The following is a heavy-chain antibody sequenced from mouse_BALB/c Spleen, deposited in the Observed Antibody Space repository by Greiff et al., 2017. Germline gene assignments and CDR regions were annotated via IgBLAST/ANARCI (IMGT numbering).Heavy chain of an antibody. CDR2: INPYNDGT. V-gene: IGHV1-14*01. D-gene: IGHD2-3*01. CDR3: ARDGYYYAMDY. Sequence: EVQLQESGPELVKPGASVKMSCKASGYTFTSYVMHWVKQKPGQGLEWIGYINPYNDGTKYNEKFKGKATLTSDKSSSTAYMELSSLTSEDSAVYYCARDGYYYAMDYWGQGTSVTVSS. CDR1: GYTFTSYV. J-gene: IGHJ4*01.